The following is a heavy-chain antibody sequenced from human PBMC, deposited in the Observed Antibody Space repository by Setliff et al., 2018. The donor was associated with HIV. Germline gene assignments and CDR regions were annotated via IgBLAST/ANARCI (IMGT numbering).Heavy chain of an antibody. V-gene: IGHV3-23*01. D-gene: IGHD3-22*01. J-gene: IGHJ1*01. CDR3: AKDSKVAYGSSDHQYFHH. Sequence: PRGSLRLSCAASGFTFDDYAMSWVRQAPGKGLEWVSVVGGSGGNTYYADSVKGRFTISRDNSKNTLYLQMNSLRAEDTAFYYCAKDSKVAYGSSDHQYFHHWGQGTLVTVSS. CDR1: GFTFDDYA. CDR2: VGGSGGNT.